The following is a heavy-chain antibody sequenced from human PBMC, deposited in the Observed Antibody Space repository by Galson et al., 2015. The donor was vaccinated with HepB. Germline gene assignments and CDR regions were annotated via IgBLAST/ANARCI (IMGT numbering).Heavy chain of an antibody. Sequence: SLRLSCAASGFTFSSYAMSWVRQAPGKGLEWVSAISGSGGSTYYADSVKGRFTISRDNSKNTLYLQMNSLRAEDTAVYYRGVIITHYYYGMDVWGQGTTVTVSS. V-gene: IGHV3-23*01. D-gene: IGHD3-10*01. J-gene: IGHJ6*02. CDR3: GVIITHYYYGMDV. CDR1: GFTFSSYA. CDR2: ISGSGGST.